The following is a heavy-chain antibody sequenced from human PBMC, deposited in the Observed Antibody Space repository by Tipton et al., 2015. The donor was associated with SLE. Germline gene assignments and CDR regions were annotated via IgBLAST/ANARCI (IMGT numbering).Heavy chain of an antibody. CDR2: INHRGGT. CDR1: GGFFSGYY. CDR3: ATLRGGIALAAGHLDY. Sequence: TLSLTCTVYGGFFSGYYWSWIRQPPGQGLEWIAEINHRGGTNYNPSLKSRVTISVDTPKNHFSLKLSSVSAADTAVYYCATLRGGIALAAGHLDYWGQGTLVTVSS. J-gene: IGHJ4*02. D-gene: IGHD6-19*01. V-gene: IGHV4-34*01.